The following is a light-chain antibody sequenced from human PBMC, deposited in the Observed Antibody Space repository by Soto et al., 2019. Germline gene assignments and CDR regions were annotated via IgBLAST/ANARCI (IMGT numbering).Light chain of an antibody. J-gene: IGLJ1*01. CDR2: DVS. CDR1: SSEVVGYNY. Sequence: QSVLTQPASVSGAPGQSITISCTGTSSEVVGYNYVSWYQHHPGKAPKLLIYDVSNRPSGVSNRFSGSKSDNTASLTISGLQPEDEADYYCSSYTTSNTRQIVFGTGTKVTIL. CDR3: SSYTTSNTRQIV. V-gene: IGLV2-14*03.